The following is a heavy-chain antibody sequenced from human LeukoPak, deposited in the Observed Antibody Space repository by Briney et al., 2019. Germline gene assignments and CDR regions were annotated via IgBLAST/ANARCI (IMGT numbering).Heavy chain of an antibody. J-gene: IGHJ5*02. CDR3: ASSPRIAVAGTWFDP. CDR2: IYYSGST. V-gene: IGHV4-39*07. D-gene: IGHD6-19*01. CDR1: GGSISSSSYY. Sequence: SETLSLTCTVSGGSISSSSYYWGWIRQPPGKGLEWIGSIYYSGSTYYNPSLKSRVTISVDTSKNQFSLKLSSVTAADTAVYYCASSPRIAVAGTWFDPWGQGTLVTVSS.